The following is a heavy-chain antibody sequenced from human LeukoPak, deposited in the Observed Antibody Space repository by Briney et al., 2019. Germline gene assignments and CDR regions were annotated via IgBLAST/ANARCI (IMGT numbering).Heavy chain of an antibody. J-gene: IGHJ4*02. D-gene: IGHD3-10*01. CDR2: VSGSGDDT. CDR3: AKRGAYFGGFDY. CDR1: GFTFRNYD. Sequence: GGSLRLSCAASGFTFRNYDMSWVRQAPGKGLEWVSAVSGSGDDTYYADSVKGRFTISRDHSKSTLYLQMNSLRAEDTAVYYCAKRGAYFGGFDYWGQGTLVTVSS. V-gene: IGHV3-23*01.